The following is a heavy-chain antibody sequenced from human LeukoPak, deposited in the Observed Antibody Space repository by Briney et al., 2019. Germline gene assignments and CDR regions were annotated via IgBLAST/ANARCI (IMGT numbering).Heavy chain of an antibody. CDR1: GFTFSSYS. Sequence: GGSLRLSCAASGFTFSSYSMNWVRQAPGKGLEWVSSISSSSYIYYADLVKGRFTISRDNAKNSLYLQMNSLRAEDTAVYYCARSRSYYDSSGYYPDYWGQGTLVTVSS. D-gene: IGHD3-22*01. CDR3: ARSRSYYDSSGYYPDY. CDR2: ISSSSYI. J-gene: IGHJ4*02. V-gene: IGHV3-21*01.